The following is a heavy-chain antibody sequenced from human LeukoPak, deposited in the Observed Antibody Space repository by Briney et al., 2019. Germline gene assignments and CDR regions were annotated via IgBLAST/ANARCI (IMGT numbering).Heavy chain of an antibody. CDR1: GGSISSHY. V-gene: IGHV4-59*11. Sequence: SETPSLTCTVSGGSISSHYWTWIRQSPVKGLEWIGDISNSGSTSYNPSLKSRVTISIDTSKNQFSLKLSSVTAADTAVYYCGRDALVGYFSYYYMDVWGKGTTVTVSS. CDR2: ISNSGST. D-gene: IGHD2-15*01. CDR3: GRDALVGYFSYYYMDV. J-gene: IGHJ6*03.